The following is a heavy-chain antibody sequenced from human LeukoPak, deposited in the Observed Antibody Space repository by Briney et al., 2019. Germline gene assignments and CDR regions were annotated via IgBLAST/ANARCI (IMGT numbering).Heavy chain of an antibody. CDR3: ARLVYDFWSGYYRFHYYYYMDV. D-gene: IGHD3-3*01. Sequence: SEALSLTCTVAGGSISGHYWSWIRQFPGKGLEWIGYIYDSGSTNYNPSLRSRVTISVDTPKNQFSLKLSSVTAADTAVYYCARLVYDFWSGYYRFHYYYYMDVWGKGTTVTVSS. V-gene: IGHV4-59*08. CDR1: GGSISGHY. J-gene: IGHJ6*03. CDR2: IYDSGST.